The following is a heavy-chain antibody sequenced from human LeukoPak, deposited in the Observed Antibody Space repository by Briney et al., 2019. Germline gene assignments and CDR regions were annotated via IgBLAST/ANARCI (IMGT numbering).Heavy chain of an antibody. CDR2: INPSGGST. J-gene: IGHJ4*02. V-gene: IGHV1-46*01. D-gene: IGHD2-15*01. CDR3: ARDRYCSGRSCYGPPDY. Sequence: GASVKVSCKASGYTFTSYYMHWVRQAPGQGLEWMGIINPSGGSTSYAQKFQGRVTMTRDMSTSTVYMELSSLRSEDTAVYYCARDRYCSGRSCYGPPDYWGQGVLVTVSS. CDR1: GYTFTSYY.